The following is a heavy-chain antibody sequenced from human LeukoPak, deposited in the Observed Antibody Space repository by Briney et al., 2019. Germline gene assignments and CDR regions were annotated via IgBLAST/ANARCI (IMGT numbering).Heavy chain of an antibody. CDR3: ASTGSLVRGVTDY. Sequence: SVKVSCKASGGTFSSYAISWVRQAPGQGLEWMGGLIPIFGTANYAQKFQGRVTITADKSTSTAYMELSSLRSEDTAVYYCASTGSLVRGVTDYWGQGTLVTVSS. CDR2: LIPIFGTA. J-gene: IGHJ4*02. V-gene: IGHV1-69*06. CDR1: GGTFSSYA. D-gene: IGHD3-10*01.